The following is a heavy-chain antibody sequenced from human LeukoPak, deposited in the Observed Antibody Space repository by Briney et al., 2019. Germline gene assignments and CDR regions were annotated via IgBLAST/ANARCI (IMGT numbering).Heavy chain of an antibody. V-gene: IGHV4-39*01. CDR3: ARILTTFDS. CDR2: FHYIGGT. CDR1: RGSISSSSYY. J-gene: IGHJ4*02. D-gene: IGHD4-11*01. Sequence: TETLSLTCTVSRGSISSSSYYWGWIRQPRGKRLEWIGSFHYIGGTYYNPSLEGRVTISADSSKNQFSLKLTSVTAADTALYYCARILTTFDSWGQGTLVTVSS.